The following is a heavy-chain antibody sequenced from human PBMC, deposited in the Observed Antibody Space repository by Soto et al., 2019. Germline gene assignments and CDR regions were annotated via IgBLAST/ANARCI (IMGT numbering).Heavy chain of an antibody. Sequence: GESLKISCKGSGYSFTSYWIGWVRQMPGKGLEWMGIIYPGDSDTRYSPSFQGQVTMSADKSISTAYLQWSSLKASDTAMYYCARKYCITPTCPPSGFDIWGQGTIATVS. V-gene: IGHV5-51*01. J-gene: IGHJ3*02. D-gene: IGHD2-2*01. CDR3: ARKYCITPTCPPSGFDI. CDR2: IYPGDSDT. CDR1: GYSFTSYW.